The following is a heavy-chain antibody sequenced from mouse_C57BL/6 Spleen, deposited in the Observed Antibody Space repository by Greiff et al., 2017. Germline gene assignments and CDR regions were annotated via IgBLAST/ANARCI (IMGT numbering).Heavy chain of an antibody. CDR2: IHPSDSDT. V-gene: IGHV1-74*01. Sequence: QVQLQQPGAELVKPGASVKVSCKASGYTFTSYWMHWVKQRPGQGLEWIGRIHPSDSDTNYNQKFKGKATLTVDKSSSPAYMQHSSRTCEDAAVYYGAIQDYEYGSLFDDWGQGTTVTVAS. J-gene: IGHJ2*01. D-gene: IGHD2-4*01. CDR3: AIQDYEYGSLFDD. CDR1: GYTFTSYW.